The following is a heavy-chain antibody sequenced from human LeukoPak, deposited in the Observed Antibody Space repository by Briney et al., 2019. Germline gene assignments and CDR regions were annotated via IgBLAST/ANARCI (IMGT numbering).Heavy chain of an antibody. J-gene: IGHJ6*03. CDR1: GFTFSSYA. D-gene: IGHD7-27*01. V-gene: IGHV3-23*01. CDR3: AKDRLLGAYYYYMDV. Sequence: PGVSLRLSCAASGFTFSSYAMSCVRQAPGKGLEWVSAISGSGGSTYYADSVKGRFTISRDNSKNTLYLQMNSLRAEDTAVYYCAKDRLLGAYYYYMDVWGKGTTVTVSS. CDR2: ISGSGGST.